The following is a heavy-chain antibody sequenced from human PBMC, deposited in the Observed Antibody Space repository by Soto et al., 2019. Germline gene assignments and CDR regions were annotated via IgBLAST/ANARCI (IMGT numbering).Heavy chain of an antibody. J-gene: IGHJ4*02. CDR1: GFTFSSYG. V-gene: IGHV3-33*01. Sequence: QVQLVESGGGVVQPGGSLRLSCAASGFTFSSYGMHWVRQAPGKGLEWVAVIWYDGSNKYYADSVKGRFTISRDNSKNTLYLQMNSLRAEDTAVYYCARVSGHLGELYLDYWGQGTLVTVSS. D-gene: IGHD3-16*01. CDR3: ARVSGHLGELYLDY. CDR2: IWYDGSNK.